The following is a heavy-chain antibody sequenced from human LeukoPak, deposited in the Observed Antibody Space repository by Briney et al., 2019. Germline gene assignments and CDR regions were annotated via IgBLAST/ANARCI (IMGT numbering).Heavy chain of an antibody. D-gene: IGHD6-13*01. Sequence: PGGSLRLSCAASGFTVSSNYMSWVRQAPGKGLEWVSVIYSGGSTYYADSVKGRFTISRDNSKNTLYLQMNSLRAEDTAVYYCARDQGYSSSWYDYYYYGMDVWGQGTTVTVSS. CDR1: GFTVSSNY. CDR3: ARDQGYSSSWYDYYYYGMDV. V-gene: IGHV3-66*01. CDR2: IYSGGST. J-gene: IGHJ6*02.